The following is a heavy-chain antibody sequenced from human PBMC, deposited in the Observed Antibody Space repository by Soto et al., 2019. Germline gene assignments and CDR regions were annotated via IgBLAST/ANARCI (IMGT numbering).Heavy chain of an antibody. CDR1: GGSISSSSYY. CDR2: IYYSGST. Sequence: ASETLSLTCTVSGGSISSSSYYWGWIRQPPGKGLEWIGSIYYSGSTYYNPSLKSRVTISVDTSKNQFSLKLSSVIAADTAVYYCARRLYYDSSGFEGGGMDVWGQGTTVTVSS. V-gene: IGHV4-39*01. D-gene: IGHD3-22*01. J-gene: IGHJ6*02. CDR3: ARRLYYDSSGFEGGGMDV.